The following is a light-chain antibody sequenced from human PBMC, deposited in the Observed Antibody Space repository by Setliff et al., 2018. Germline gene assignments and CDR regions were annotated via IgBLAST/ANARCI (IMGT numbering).Light chain of an antibody. J-gene: IGLJ1*01. CDR3: SAYAGSNNWGV. CDR1: SSDVGGYDY. Sequence: QSALAQPPSASGSPGQSVTISCTGTSSDVGGYDYVSWYQQHPGKAPKLLIYKVTKRPSGVPDRFSGSKSGNTASLTVSGLQAEGEADYYCSAYAGSNNWGVFGTGTKVTVL. CDR2: KVT. V-gene: IGLV2-8*01.